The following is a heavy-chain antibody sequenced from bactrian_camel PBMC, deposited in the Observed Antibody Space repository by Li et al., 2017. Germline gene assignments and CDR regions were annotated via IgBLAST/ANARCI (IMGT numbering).Heavy chain of an antibody. CDR2: IGSDGST. CDR3: AAGRRQVVAGTGTAYCSRKDYDFNY. J-gene: IGHJ4*01. CDR1: GLTASGYC. D-gene: IGHD2*01. V-gene: IGHV3S55*01. Sequence: HVQLVESGGGSAQTGGSLTLSCVASGLTASGYCVGWFRRPGKQREGVASIGSDGSTGYADSVKGRFTVSKDCAKTTLYLEMNSLTPEDTAMYYCAAGRRQVVAGTGTAYCSRKDYDFNYWGQGTQVTVS.